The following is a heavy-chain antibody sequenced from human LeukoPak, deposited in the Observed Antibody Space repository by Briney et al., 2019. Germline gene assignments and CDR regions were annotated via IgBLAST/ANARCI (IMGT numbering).Heavy chain of an antibody. Sequence: SETLSLTCTVSGGSISSYYWSWIQQPAGKGLEWIGRIYTSGTTHYNPSLKSRVTMSVDTSKNQFSLKLSSVTAADTAVYYCARDRGTWNDDGFDYWGQGTLVTVSS. J-gene: IGHJ4*02. CDR2: IYTSGTT. D-gene: IGHD1-1*01. V-gene: IGHV4-4*07. CDR1: GGSISSYY. CDR3: ARDRGTWNDDGFDY.